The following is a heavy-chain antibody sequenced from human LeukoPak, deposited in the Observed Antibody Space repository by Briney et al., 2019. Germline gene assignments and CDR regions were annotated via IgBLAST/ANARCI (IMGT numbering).Heavy chain of an antibody. J-gene: IGHJ4*02. V-gene: IGHV4-59*01. CDR2: IYYSGST. CDR1: GGSISSYY. CDR3: ARGARRLHAPAEY. D-gene: IGHD4-11*01. Sequence: SETLSLTCTVSGGSISSYYWSWIRQPPGKGLERIGYIYYSGSTNYNPSLKSRVTISVDTSKNQFSLKLSSVTAADTAVYYCARGARRLHAPAEYWGQGTLVTVSS.